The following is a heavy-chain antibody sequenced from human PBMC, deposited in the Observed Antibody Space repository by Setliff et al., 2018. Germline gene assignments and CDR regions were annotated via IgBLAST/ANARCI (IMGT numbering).Heavy chain of an antibody. CDR3: ARDGVYYAMDV. V-gene: IGHV3-30*02. CDR2: VRFDGSYK. J-gene: IGHJ6*02. Sequence: GESLKISCAASGFVFGTYGMHWVRQAPGKGLDWVASVRFDGSYKVYAESVKGRFTISRDNSENTLHLQMNGLRADDTAVYYCARDGVYYAMDVWGQGTTVTVLL. CDR1: GFVFGTYG.